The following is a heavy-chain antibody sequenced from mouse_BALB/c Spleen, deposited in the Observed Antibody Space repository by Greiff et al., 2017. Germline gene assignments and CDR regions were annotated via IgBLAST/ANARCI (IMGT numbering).Heavy chain of an antibody. CDR2: IWAGGST. CDR1: GFSLTSYG. D-gene: IGHD2-2*01. J-gene: IGHJ3*01. Sequence: VKLQESGPGLVAPSQSLSITCTVSGFSLTSYGVHWVRQPPGKGLEWLGVIWAGGSTNYNSALMSRLSISKDNSKSQVFLKMNSLQTDDTAMYYCARVPYGYDGTWFAYWGQGTLVTVSA. V-gene: IGHV2-9*02. CDR3: ARVPYGYDGTWFAY.